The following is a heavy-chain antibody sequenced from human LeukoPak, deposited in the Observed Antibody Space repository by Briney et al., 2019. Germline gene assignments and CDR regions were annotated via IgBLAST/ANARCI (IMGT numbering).Heavy chain of an antibody. D-gene: IGHD1-26*01. CDR2: INHSGST. V-gene: IGHV4-34*01. CDR1: GGSFSGYY. Sequence: PSETLSLTCAVYGGSFSGYYWSWIRQPPGKGLEWIGEINHSGSTNYNPSLKSRVTISVDTSKNQFSLKLSSVTAADTAVYYCARVEMSGSYNFDYWGQGTLVTVSS. CDR3: ARVEMSGSYNFDY. J-gene: IGHJ4*02.